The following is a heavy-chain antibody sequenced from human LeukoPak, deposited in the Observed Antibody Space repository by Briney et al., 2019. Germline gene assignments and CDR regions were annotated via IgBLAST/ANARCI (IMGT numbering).Heavy chain of an antibody. Sequence: ASVKVSCKASTYSFSGYYMHWVRQVPGQGLEWMGWIKPNSGGTNYAQKFQGRVTMTRDTSISIAYMELSSLRSDDTAVYYCARGGRTTLFGVVIGFDPWGQGTLVTVSS. J-gene: IGHJ5*02. D-gene: IGHD3-3*01. CDR1: TYSFSGYY. CDR3: ARGGRTTLFGVVIGFDP. CDR2: IKPNSGGT. V-gene: IGHV1-2*02.